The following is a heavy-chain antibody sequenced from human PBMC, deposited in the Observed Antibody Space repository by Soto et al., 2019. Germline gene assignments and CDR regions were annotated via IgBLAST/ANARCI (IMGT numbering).Heavy chain of an antibody. CDR1: GGTFSGHY. V-gene: IGHV4-34*08. CDR2: ISHTGSS. J-gene: IGHJ5*02. D-gene: IGHD3-10*01. Sequence: QVHLQQWGAGLLRPSETLSLTCAVYGGTFSGHYWTWIRQSPGKGLEWIGEISHTGSSNYNRAVRGPVTMSVDTSKTQFSLKLMSVTAADTAISYCVKSKGEYYYGTRKSIWFDPWGQGTRVTVSS. CDR3: VKSKGEYYYGTRKSIWFDP.